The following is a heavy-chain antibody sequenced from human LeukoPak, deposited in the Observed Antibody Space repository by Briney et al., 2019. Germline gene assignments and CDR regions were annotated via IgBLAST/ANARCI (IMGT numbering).Heavy chain of an antibody. CDR2: IRYDGSNK. CDR1: GFTFSSYG. Sequence: GGSLRLSCAASGFTFSSYGMHWVRQAPGKGLEWVAFIRYDGSNKYYADSVKGRFTISRDNSKNTLYLQMNSLRAEDTAVYYCAKAGLLRVGATGIDYWGQGTLVTVSS. CDR3: AKAGLLRVGATGIDY. D-gene: IGHD1-26*01. J-gene: IGHJ4*02. V-gene: IGHV3-30*02.